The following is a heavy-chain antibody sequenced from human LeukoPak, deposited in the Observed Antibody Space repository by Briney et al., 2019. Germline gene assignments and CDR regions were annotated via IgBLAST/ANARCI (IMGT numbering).Heavy chain of an antibody. Sequence: AGRSLRLSCAASGYTFSSFSINWVRQAPGKGLEWVSAISVRSNYIYYANSVRGRFSISRDDARNSLYLQMDSLRGDDTAVYYCVRLRRNYDSSGYYYYYDYWGQGTLVTVSS. D-gene: IGHD3-22*01. CDR2: ISVRSNYI. J-gene: IGHJ4*02. CDR1: GYTFSSFS. V-gene: IGHV3-21*01. CDR3: VRLRRNYDSSGYYYYYDY.